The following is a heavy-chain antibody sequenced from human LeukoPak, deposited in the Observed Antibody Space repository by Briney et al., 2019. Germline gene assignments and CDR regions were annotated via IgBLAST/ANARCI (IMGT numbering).Heavy chain of an antibody. CDR2: INHSGST. CDR3: ARTEMVRGVITTFDY. Sequence: SETLSLTCAVYGGSFSGYYWSWIRQPPGKGLEWIGEINHSGSTNYNPSLKSRVTISVDTPKNQFSLKLSSVTAADTAVYYCARTEMVRGVITTFDYWGQGTLVTVSS. J-gene: IGHJ4*02. D-gene: IGHD3-10*01. V-gene: IGHV4-34*01. CDR1: GGSFSGYY.